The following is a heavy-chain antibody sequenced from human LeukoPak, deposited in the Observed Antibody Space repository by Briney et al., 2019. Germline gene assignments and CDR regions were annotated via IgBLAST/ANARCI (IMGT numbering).Heavy chain of an antibody. D-gene: IGHD3-10*01. CDR1: GGSLSGYY. Sequence: SETLSLTCAVYGGSLSGYYWSWIRQPPGKGLEWIGEINHSGSTNYNPSLKSRVTISVDTSKNQFSLKLSSVTAADTAVYYCARSGYYGSGSYYAAEYYFDYWGQGTLVTVSS. J-gene: IGHJ4*02. CDR2: INHSGST. V-gene: IGHV4-34*01. CDR3: ARSGYYGSGSYYAAEYYFDY.